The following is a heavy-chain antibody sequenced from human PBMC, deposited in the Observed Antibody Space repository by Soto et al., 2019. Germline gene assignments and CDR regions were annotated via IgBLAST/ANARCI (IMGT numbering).Heavy chain of an antibody. CDR2: INPTSGGT. CDR3: ARELPSTYYFGY. CDR1: GYTFTSYY. V-gene: IGHV1-46*03. J-gene: IGHJ4*02. Sequence: QVHLVQSGAEVKKPGASVKVSCKASGYTFTSYYMHWLRQAPGQGPEWMGNINPTSGGTTYAQKLQDRVPMTWDTSTSTVYMELSSLTSEDTAIYYCARELPSTYYFGYWGQGTLVIVSS.